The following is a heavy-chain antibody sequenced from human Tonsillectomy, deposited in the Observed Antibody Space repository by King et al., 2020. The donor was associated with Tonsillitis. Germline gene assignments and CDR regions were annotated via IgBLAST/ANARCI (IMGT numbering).Heavy chain of an antibody. Sequence: VQLVESGGGLVQPGGSLRLSCAASGFTFSSYEMNWVRQAPGKGLEWVSYIRSSGSSIYYADSVKGRFTISRDTAKNSLYLQMNSLRAEDTAIYYCAREQVGRGNAFDIWGQGTMVTVSS. CDR2: IRSSGSSI. V-gene: IGHV3-48*03. CDR1: GFTFSSYE. CDR3: AREQVGRGNAFDI. J-gene: IGHJ3*02. D-gene: IGHD1-26*01.